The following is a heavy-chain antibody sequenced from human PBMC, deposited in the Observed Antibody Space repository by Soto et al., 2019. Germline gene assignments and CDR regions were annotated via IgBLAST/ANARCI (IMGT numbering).Heavy chain of an antibody. V-gene: IGHV1-69*01. CDR2: IMGTRGTG. D-gene: IGHD6-19*01. CDR1: GATFSSHG. CDR3: ARDYFTLEPGNSAVAEAPDI. Sequence: QVQLVQSGAEVKKPGSSVKVSCKASGATFSSHGISWVRQAPGQGLEWMGVIMGTRGTGNIAQRFQGRAAITADASAGTVCMELSGLRSVDTDDYYCARDYFTLEPGNSAVAEAPDIWGQGTMVTVSS. J-gene: IGHJ3*02.